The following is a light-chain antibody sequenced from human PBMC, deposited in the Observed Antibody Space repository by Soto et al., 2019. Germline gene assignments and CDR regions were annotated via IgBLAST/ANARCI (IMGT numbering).Light chain of an antibody. Sequence: EIVMTQSPDSLHVSPGASVTLSCRASQSVGSHLAWYQQKPGQTPRLLIYGASTGASGTPPRFRGSGSRTKFTLNIRCLRSEYIGIYYCQHYNGGVTFGAGTKVEI. CDR2: GAS. CDR3: QHYNGGVT. CDR1: QSVGSH. J-gene: IGKJ4*01. V-gene: IGKV3D-15*01.